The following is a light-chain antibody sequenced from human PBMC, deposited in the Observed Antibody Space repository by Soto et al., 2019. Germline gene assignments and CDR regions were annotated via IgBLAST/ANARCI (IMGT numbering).Light chain of an antibody. CDR2: DAS. Sequence: GDRVTITCRASQSVSNWLAWYQQKPGKAPELLIYDASSLESGVPSRFSGSGSGTEFTLTIRSLQPDDSATYYCQQYNDYSWTFGQGTKVDIK. CDR1: QSVSNW. V-gene: IGKV1-5*01. J-gene: IGKJ1*01. CDR3: QQYNDYSWT.